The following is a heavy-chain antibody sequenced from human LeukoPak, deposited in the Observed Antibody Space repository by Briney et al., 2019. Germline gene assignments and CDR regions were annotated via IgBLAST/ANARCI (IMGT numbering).Heavy chain of an antibody. Sequence: PSETLSLTCTVSGGSISSYYWSWIRQPPGKGLEWIGNIFYSGSPNYNPSLKSRVTISFDTSKNQFSLKLSSATAADTAVYYCARVGHLAAAGTYDYWGQGTLVTVSS. V-gene: IGHV4-59*08. CDR2: IFYSGSP. J-gene: IGHJ4*02. D-gene: IGHD6-13*01. CDR1: GGSISSYY. CDR3: ARVGHLAAAGTYDY.